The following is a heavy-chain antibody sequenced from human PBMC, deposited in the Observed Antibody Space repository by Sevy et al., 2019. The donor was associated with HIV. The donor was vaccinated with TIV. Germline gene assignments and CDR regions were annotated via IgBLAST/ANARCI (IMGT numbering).Heavy chain of an antibody. V-gene: IGHV4-59*01. D-gene: IGHD2-15*01. Sequence: SETLSLTCTVSGGSMSGYYLTWIRQPPGNGLEWIGYFYYSRTTNYNPSLKSRVTISVDRSKNQFSLKLNSVTAADTAVYYCATCSPDYYYGMDVWGQGTTVTVSS. CDR1: GGSMSGYY. CDR3: ATCSPDYYYGMDV. J-gene: IGHJ6*02. CDR2: FYYSRTT.